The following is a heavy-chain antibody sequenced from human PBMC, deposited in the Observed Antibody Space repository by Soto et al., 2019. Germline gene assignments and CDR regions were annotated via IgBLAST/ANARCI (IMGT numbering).Heavy chain of an antibody. Sequence: SVMVSCKAWGGTFSNYAIRWVRQAPGRGLEWMGGIIPIFGTANYAQKFQGRVTITADKSTSTAYMELSSLRSEDPAVHYCASTILIECYGHRGGRISVRAQRTTDPVS. CDR2: IIPIFGTA. CDR1: GGTFSNYA. J-gene: IGHJ6*02. D-gene: IGHD3-3*01. CDR3: ASTILIECYGHRGGRISV. V-gene: IGHV1-69*06.